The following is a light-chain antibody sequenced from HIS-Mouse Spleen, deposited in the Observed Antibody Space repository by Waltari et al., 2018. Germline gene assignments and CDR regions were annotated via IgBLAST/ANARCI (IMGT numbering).Light chain of an antibody. CDR3: YSTDSSGNHRV. CDR2: EDS. J-gene: IGLJ2*01. Sequence: SYELTQPPSVSLYPGQTGRITCSGDAFPKKYAYWSQQKSGQAPVLVIYEDSKRPPGIPERFSGSSSGTMATLTISGAQVEDEADYYCYSTDSSGNHRVFGGGTKLTVL. V-gene: IGLV3-10*01. CDR1: AFPKKY.